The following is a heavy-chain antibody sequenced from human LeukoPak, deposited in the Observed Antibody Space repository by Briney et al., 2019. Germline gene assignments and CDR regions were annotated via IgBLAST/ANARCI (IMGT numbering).Heavy chain of an antibody. CDR1: GYTFTGYY. V-gene: IGHV1-2*02. CDR2: INPNSGGT. CDR3: ARGTTVTTAYYYYYYYMDV. Sequence: ASVKVSCKASGYTFTGYYMHWVRQAPGQGLEWMGWINPNSGGTNYAQKFQGRVTMTRDTSISTAYMELSRLRSGDTAVYYCARGTTVTTAYYYYYYYMDVWGKGTTVTVSS. D-gene: IGHD4-11*01. J-gene: IGHJ6*03.